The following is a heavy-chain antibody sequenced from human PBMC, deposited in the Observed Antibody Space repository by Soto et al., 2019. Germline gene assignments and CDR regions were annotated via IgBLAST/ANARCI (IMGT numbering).Heavy chain of an antibody. CDR3: AKDPYPYIAAPGAYFDY. D-gene: IGHD6-6*01. V-gene: IGHV3-30*18. J-gene: IGHJ4*02. Sequence: GGSLRLSCAASGFTFSSYGMHWVRQAPGKGLEWVAVISYDGSNKYYADSVKGRFTISRDNSKNTLYLQMNSLRAEDTAVYYCAKDPYPYIAAPGAYFDYWGQGTLVTVSS. CDR1: GFTFSSYG. CDR2: ISYDGSNK.